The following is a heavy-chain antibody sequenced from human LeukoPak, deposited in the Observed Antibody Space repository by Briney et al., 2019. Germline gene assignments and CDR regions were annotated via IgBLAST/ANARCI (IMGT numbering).Heavy chain of an antibody. CDR2: IYYTAST. D-gene: IGHD1-26*01. Sequence: SETLSLTCTVSGVSISSSSYYWGWIRQPPGKGLEWIGSIYYTASTYYNPSLKSRVTISVDTSKNQFSQKLSSVTAADTAVYYCARHRAGATAPFDSWGQGTLVTVSS. CDR3: ARHRAGATAPFDS. V-gene: IGHV4-39*01. J-gene: IGHJ4*02. CDR1: GVSISSSSYY.